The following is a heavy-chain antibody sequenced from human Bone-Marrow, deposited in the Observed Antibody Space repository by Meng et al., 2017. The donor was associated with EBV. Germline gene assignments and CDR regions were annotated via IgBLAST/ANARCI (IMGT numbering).Heavy chain of an antibody. CDR3: TTDEGGSRF. CDR1: GFTFTNAW. D-gene: IGHD1-26*01. CDR2: IRSQIDGRTT. V-gene: IGHV3-15*01. J-gene: IGHJ4*02. Sequence: EVQLVESGGGLVKPGESLRLSCAASGFTFTNAWMNWVRQAPGKGLEWVGRIRSQIDGRTTDYSAPVKGRFTISRDDSKTTLYLQMNRLKIEDSAVYYCTTDEGGSRFWGQGTLVTVFS.